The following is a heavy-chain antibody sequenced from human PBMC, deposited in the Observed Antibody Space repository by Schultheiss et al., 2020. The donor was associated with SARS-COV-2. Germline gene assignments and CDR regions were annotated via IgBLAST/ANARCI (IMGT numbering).Heavy chain of an antibody. CDR2: IYYSGST. Sequence: SQTLSLTCTVSGGSISSGGYYWSWIRQHPGKGLEWIGYIYYSGSTYYNPSLKSRVTISVDTSKNQFSLKLSSVTAADTAVYYCARGPPRSFGQDWFDPWGQGTLVTVSS. CDR3: ARGPPRSFGQDWFDP. V-gene: IGHV4-31*03. J-gene: IGHJ5*02. CDR1: GGSISSGGYY. D-gene: IGHD3-3*01.